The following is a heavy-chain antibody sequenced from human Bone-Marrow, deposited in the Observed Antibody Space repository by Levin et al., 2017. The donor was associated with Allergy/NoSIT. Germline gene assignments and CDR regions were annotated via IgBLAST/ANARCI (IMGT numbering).Heavy chain of an antibody. D-gene: IGHD4-17*01. Sequence: PGGSLRLSCKGSGYSFTSYWIGWVRQMPGKGLEWMGIIYPGDSDTRYSPSFQGQVTISADKSISTAYLQWSSLKASDTAMYYCARHLNGDYGPWAPDYWGQGTLVTVSS. J-gene: IGHJ4*02. CDR1: GYSFTSYW. V-gene: IGHV5-51*01. CDR2: IYPGDSDT. CDR3: ARHLNGDYGPWAPDY.